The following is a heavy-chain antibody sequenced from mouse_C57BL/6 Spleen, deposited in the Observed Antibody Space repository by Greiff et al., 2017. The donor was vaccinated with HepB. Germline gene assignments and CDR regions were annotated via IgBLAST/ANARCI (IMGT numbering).Heavy chain of an antibody. CDR1: GYSITSGYY. V-gene: IGHV3-6*01. Sequence: EVQVVESGPGLVKPSQSLSLTCSVTGYSITSGYYWNWIRQFPGNKLEWMGYISYDGSNNYNPSLKNRISITRDTSKNQFFLKLNSVTTEDTATYYCARGTVVQGYFDVWGTGTTVTVSS. D-gene: IGHD1-1*01. CDR2: ISYDGSN. J-gene: IGHJ1*03. CDR3: ARGTVVQGYFDV.